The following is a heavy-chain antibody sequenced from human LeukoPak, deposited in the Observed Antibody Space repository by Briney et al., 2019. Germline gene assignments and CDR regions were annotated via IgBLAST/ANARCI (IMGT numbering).Heavy chain of an antibody. D-gene: IGHD5-12*01. V-gene: IGHV7-4-1*02. CDR3: AKRYYSGYDLGPRWFDP. J-gene: IGHJ5*02. CDR1: GYTFTSYP. CDR2: INTNTGNP. Sequence: ASVXVSCKASGYTFTSYPMNWVRQAPGQGLEWMGWINTNTGNPTYAQGFTGRFVFSLDTSVSTAYLQISSLKAEDTAVYYCAKRYYSGYDLGPRWFDPWGQGTLVTVSS.